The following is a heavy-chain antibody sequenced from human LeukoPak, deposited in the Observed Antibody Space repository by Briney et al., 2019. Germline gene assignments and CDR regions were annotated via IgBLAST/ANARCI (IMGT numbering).Heavy chain of an antibody. J-gene: IGHJ3*02. Sequence: RGSLRLSCAASISTFSTYSMNWVRQAPGKGLEWISYITSSSSNIYYADSVKGRFTISRDNAKKSLYLQMNNLRAEDTAVYYCARLYSDAFDIWGQGTMVTVSS. D-gene: IGHD2-21*01. V-gene: IGHV3-48*01. CDR2: ITSSSSNI. CDR1: ISTFSTYS. CDR3: ARLYSDAFDI.